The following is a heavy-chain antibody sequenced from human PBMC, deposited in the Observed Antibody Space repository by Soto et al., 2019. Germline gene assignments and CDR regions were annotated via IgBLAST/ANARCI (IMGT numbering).Heavy chain of an antibody. Sequence: GASVKVSCKASGYTFTSYGISWVRQAPGQGLEWMGWISAYNGNTNYAQKLQGRVTMTTDTSTSTAYMELRSLRSDDTAVYYCARVYPTPVIVVVPAAIWFDPWGQGTLVTVSS. J-gene: IGHJ5*02. CDR2: ISAYNGNT. D-gene: IGHD2-2*01. CDR3: ARVYPTPVIVVVPAAIWFDP. V-gene: IGHV1-18*01. CDR1: GYTFTSYG.